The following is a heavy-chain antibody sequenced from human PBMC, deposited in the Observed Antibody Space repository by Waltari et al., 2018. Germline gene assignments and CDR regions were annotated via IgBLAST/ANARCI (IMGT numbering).Heavy chain of an antibody. CDR3: AKDPTPYTSSWPIDY. J-gene: IGHJ4*02. Sequence: QVQLVESGGGVVQPGRSLRLSCAASGFTFSSYGMHWVRQAPGKGLEWVAVRWYDGSNKYYADSVKGRFTISRDNSKNSLYLQMNSLRTEDTALYYCAKDPTPYTSSWPIDYWGQGTLVTVSS. V-gene: IGHV3-33*03. D-gene: IGHD6-13*01. CDR1: GFTFSSYG. CDR2: RWYDGSNK.